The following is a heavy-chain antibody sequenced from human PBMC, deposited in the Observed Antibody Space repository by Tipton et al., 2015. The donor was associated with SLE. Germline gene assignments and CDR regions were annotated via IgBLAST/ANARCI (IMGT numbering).Heavy chain of an antibody. CDR3: ARGSRGVGFDV. J-gene: IGHJ6*02. CDR1: GGSIRSSRHF. Sequence: TLSLTCTVSGGSIRSSRHFWSWIRQPPGKGLEWIAYIYYSGTTNYNPSLKSRVSISVDTSKNHFSLNLYSVTAADTAVYYCARGSRGVGFDVWGHGTTVIVSS. D-gene: IGHD3-10*01. CDR2: IYYSGTT. V-gene: IGHV4-61*03.